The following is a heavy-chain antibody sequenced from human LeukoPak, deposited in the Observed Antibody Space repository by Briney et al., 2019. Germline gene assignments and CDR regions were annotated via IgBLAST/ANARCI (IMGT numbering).Heavy chain of an antibody. D-gene: IGHD5-12*01. J-gene: IGHJ6*03. Sequence: ASVKVSCKASGYTFTSYGISWVRQAPGQGLEWMGWISAYNGNTNYAQKLQGRVTMTTDTSTSTAYMELRSLRSDDTAVYYCAGRIVATINNYYYYYMDVWGKGTTVTVSS. CDR3: AGRIVATINNYYYYYMDV. CDR1: GYTFTSYG. V-gene: IGHV1-18*01. CDR2: ISAYNGNT.